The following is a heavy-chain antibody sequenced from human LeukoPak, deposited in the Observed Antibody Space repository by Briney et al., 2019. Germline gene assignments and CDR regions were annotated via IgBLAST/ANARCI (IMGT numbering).Heavy chain of an antibody. D-gene: IGHD5-18*01. CDR2: ITSSSNYI. CDR1: GSTFSNYN. Sequence: KAGGSLRLSCAASGSTFSNYNTNWVRQAPGKGLEWVSSITSSSNYIYYADSVKGRFTISRDNAKNSLYLQMNSLRAEDTAVYYCARDDRGYSYGGYPYGMDVWGQGTTVTVSS. J-gene: IGHJ6*02. CDR3: ARDDRGYSYGGYPYGMDV. V-gene: IGHV3-21*01.